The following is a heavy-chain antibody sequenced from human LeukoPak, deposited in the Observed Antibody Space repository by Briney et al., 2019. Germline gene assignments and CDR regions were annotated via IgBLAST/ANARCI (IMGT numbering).Heavy chain of an antibody. CDR1: GFTFSDFW. J-gene: IGHJ4*02. Sequence: GGSLRISCAASGFTFSDFWMHWFRQVPGKGLMWVSHINKDGGATNYADSVKGRFFMSRDNAKNTLYLQMNSLRDEDTALYYCAKDMIRGASDHWGQGILVTVSS. V-gene: IGHV3-74*01. D-gene: IGHD3-10*01. CDR3: AKDMIRGASDH. CDR2: INKDGGAT.